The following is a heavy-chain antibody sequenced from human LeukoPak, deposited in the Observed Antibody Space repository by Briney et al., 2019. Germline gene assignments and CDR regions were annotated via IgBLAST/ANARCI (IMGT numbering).Heavy chain of an antibody. V-gene: IGHV3-23*01. J-gene: IGHJ4*02. CDR2: ISGSGGST. Sequence: GGSLRLSCAASGFTFSSYAMSWVRQAPGKGLEWVSAISGSGGSTYYADSVKGRFAISRDNSKNTLYLQMNSLRAEDTAVYYCAKDYSGYDLYFFDYWGQGTLVTVSS. CDR1: GFTFSSYA. CDR3: AKDYSGYDLYFFDY. D-gene: IGHD5-12*01.